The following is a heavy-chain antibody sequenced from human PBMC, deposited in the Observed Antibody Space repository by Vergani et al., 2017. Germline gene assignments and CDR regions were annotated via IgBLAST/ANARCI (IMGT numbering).Heavy chain of an antibody. CDR3: ARDGSGWLLGY. Sequence: EVQLVESGGGLVQPGGSLRLSCAASGFTFSSYSMNWVRQAPGKGLEWVSYISSSSSTIYYADSVKGRFTISRDNAKNSLYLQMNSLRAKDTAVYYCARDGSGWLLGYWGQGTLVTVPS. CDR2: ISSSSSTI. CDR1: GFTFSSYS. D-gene: IGHD6-19*01. J-gene: IGHJ4*02. V-gene: IGHV3-48*01.